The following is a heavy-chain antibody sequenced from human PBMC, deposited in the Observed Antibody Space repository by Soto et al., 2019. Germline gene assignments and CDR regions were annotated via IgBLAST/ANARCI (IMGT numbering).Heavy chain of an antibody. Sequence: SQTLSLTCAISGDSVSRNSGAWNWIRQSPSRGLEWLGRTYYRSKWSSDYAVSVKSRITINPETSKNHFSLQLNSVTPEDTAVYYCARDLRDIAVSGTLGTFDYWGQGILVTVSS. D-gene: IGHD6-19*01. CDR3: ARDLRDIAVSGTLGTFDY. V-gene: IGHV6-1*01. CDR2: TYYRSKWSS. J-gene: IGHJ4*02. CDR1: GDSVSRNSGA.